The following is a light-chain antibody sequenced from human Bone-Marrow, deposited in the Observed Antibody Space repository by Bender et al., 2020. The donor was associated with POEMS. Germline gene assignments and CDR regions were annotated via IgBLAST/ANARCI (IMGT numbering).Light chain of an antibody. V-gene: IGLV1-44*01. CDR1: SSNIGSNT. Sequence: QSVLTQSPSASGTPGQRVTISCSGSSSNIGSNTVNWYQQFPGTAPKLLIYGYNNRPSGVPDRFSGSKSGTSASLAITGLQAEDEGDYYCQSYDNSLGGWVFGGGTKLTVL. CDR3: QSYDNSLGGWV. J-gene: IGLJ3*02. CDR2: GYN.